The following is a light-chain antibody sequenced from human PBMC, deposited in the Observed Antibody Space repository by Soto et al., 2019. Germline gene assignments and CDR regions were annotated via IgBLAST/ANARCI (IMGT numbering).Light chain of an antibody. CDR2: EVS. CDR1: SSDVGSYNL. CDR3: CSYAGSSTPLI. Sequence: QSVLTQPAAVSGSPGHSITISCTGTSSDVGSYNLVSWYQQHPGKAPKLMIYEVSKRPSGVSNRVSGSKSGNTASLTISGLQAEDEADYYCCSYAGSSTPLIFGTGTKVTV. V-gene: IGLV2-23*02. J-gene: IGLJ1*01.